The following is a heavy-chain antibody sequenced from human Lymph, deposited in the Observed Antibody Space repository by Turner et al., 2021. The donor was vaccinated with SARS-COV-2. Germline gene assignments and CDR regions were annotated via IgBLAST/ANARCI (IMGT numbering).Heavy chain of an antibody. Sequence: EGPLVPSAGALVAPWGVLILSCAGSGFTYRRYNMNWVRKAPGKRQEWVLVGRSSESYGNYYNSAHESLVIFTDDTKKTQFLQIMSLVSAEDTVEYYGGRQGGLFSWSYPCVFDTWGQGTLVTVSS. CDR1: GFTYRRYN. J-gene: IGHJ5*01. V-gene: IGHV3-21*01. CDR2: GRSSESYG. D-gene: IGHD3-10*01. CDR3: GRQGGLFSWSYPCVFDT.